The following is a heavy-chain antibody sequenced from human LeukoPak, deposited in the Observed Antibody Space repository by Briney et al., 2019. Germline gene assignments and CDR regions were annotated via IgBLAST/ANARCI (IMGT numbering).Heavy chain of an antibody. J-gene: IGHJ4*02. CDR1: GGAISSYH. V-gene: IGHV4-4*07. CDR2: IYTSGST. Sequence: SESLSLTCTVSGGAISSYHWSWIRQPAGKGLEWIGRIYTSGSTNYNPSLKSRVTMSVDTSKNQFSLKLSSLTAADTAVYYCARVGDYALKDWGQGTLVTVSS. CDR3: ARVGDYALKD. D-gene: IGHD3-16*01.